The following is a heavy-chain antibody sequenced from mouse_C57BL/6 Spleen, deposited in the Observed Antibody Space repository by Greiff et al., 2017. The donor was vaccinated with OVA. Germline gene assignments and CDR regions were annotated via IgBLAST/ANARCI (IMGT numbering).Heavy chain of an antibody. CDR1: GYTFTSYW. CDR3: ARWGNYDGSSYRYFDV. CDR2: IDPNSGGT. V-gene: IGHV1-72*01. D-gene: IGHD1-1*01. Sequence: VKQSCKASGYTFTSYWMHWVKQRPGRGLEWIGRIDPNSGGTKYNEKYKSKATLTVDKPSSTAYMQLSSLTSEDSAVYYCARWGNYDGSSYRYFDVWGTGTTVTVSS. J-gene: IGHJ1*03.